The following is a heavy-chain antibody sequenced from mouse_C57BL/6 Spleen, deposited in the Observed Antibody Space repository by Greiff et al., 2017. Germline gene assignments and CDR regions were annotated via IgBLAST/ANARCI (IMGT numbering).Heavy chain of an antibody. Sequence: EVQRVESGPGLVKPSQSLSLTCSVTGYSITSGYYWNWIRQFPGNKLEWMGYISYDGSNNYNPSLKNRISITRDTSKNQFFLKLNAVTTEDTATYYCARDYYGYDGGYFDVWGTGTTVTVSS. CDR3: ARDYYGYDGGYFDV. CDR2: ISYDGSN. CDR1: GYSITSGYY. D-gene: IGHD2-2*01. V-gene: IGHV3-6*01. J-gene: IGHJ1*03.